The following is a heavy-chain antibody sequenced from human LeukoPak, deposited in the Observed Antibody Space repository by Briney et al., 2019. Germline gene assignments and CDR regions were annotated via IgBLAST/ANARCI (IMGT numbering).Heavy chain of an antibody. D-gene: IGHD3-22*01. V-gene: IGHV4-4*02. CDR3: ARGRGYYDSSGYYVGFDY. CDR1: AGSISSSDW. CDR2: IYHSGST. J-gene: IGHJ4*02. Sequence: SETLSLTCAVSAGSISSSDWWSWVRQPPGKGLEWIGEIYHSGSTNYNPSLKSRVTISVDKSKNQFSLKLSSVTAADTAVYYCARGRGYYDSSGYYVGFDYWGQGTLVTVSS.